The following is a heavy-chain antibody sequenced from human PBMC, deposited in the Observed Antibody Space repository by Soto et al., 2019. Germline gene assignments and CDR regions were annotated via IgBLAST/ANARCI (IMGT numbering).Heavy chain of an antibody. D-gene: IGHD4-17*01. CDR3: VRDGSKTLRDWFDP. J-gene: IGHJ5*02. CDR2: VYATGTT. V-gene: IGHV4-4*07. Sequence: SETLSLTCSVSGGSISKFYWSWIRKTAGKGLEWVGRVYATGTTDYNPSLRSRVAMSVDISKKTFSLRLTSVTAADTGVYYCVRDGSKTLRDWFDPWGQGKVVTVAS. CDR1: GGSISKFY.